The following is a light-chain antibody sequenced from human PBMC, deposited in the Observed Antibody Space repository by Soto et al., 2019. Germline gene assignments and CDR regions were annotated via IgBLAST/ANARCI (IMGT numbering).Light chain of an antibody. CDR2: EVS. J-gene: IGLJ3*02. V-gene: IGLV2-14*01. CDR1: SSDVGYDNY. CDR3: TSHTASSTWV. Sequence: ALTQPASVSGSPGQSITISCTGTSSDVGYDNYVSWFQQHPGKAPKLMIYEVSRRPSGVSNRFSGSKSANTASLTISGLQAEDEADYYCTSHTASSTWVFGGGTKVTVL.